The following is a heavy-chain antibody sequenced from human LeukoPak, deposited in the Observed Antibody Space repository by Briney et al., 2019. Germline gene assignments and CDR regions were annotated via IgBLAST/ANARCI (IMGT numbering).Heavy chain of an antibody. J-gene: IGHJ6*02. CDR1: GFTFSSYA. D-gene: IGHD1-7*01. CDR2: ISGSGGYT. CDR3: AKDSRSWNYLFYYGMDV. V-gene: IGHV3-23*01. Sequence: PGGSLRLSCAASGFTFSSYAMSWVRQAPGKGLEWVSAISGSGGYTLYADSVKGRFTISRDNSKNTLYVQMNSLRAEDTAVYYCAKDSRSWNYLFYYGMDVWGQGTTVTVSS.